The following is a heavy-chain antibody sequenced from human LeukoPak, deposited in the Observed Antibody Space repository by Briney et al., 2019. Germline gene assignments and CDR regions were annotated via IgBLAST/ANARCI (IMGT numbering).Heavy chain of an antibody. Sequence: ASETLSLTCTVSGGSISSYYWSWIRQPPGKGLEWIGYIYYSGSTNYNPSFKSRVTISVDTSKNQFSLKLSSVAAADTAVYYCARETPGDDAFDIWGQGTMVTVSS. D-gene: IGHD1-26*01. CDR1: GGSISSYY. J-gene: IGHJ3*02. V-gene: IGHV4-59*01. CDR3: ARETPGDDAFDI. CDR2: IYYSGST.